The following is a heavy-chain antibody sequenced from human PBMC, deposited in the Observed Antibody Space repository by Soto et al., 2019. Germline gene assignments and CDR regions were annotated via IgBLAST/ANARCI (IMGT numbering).Heavy chain of an antibody. Sequence: EVQLVESGGGLVQPGGSLRLSCAASGFTVSSNYMSWVRQAPGKGLEWVSVIYSGGSTYYADSVKGGFTISRDNSKNKLYLQMNRLRDEDTDVYYCASGKELRFLTRYYYYMDVWGKGTTVTVSS. J-gene: IGHJ6*03. CDR1: GFTVSSNY. CDR2: IYSGGST. V-gene: IGHV3-66*01. D-gene: IGHD3-3*01. CDR3: ASGKELRFLTRYYYYMDV.